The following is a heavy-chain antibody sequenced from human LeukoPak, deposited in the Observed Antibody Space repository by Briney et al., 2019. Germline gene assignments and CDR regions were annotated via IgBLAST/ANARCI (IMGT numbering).Heavy chain of an antibody. D-gene: IGHD6-13*01. J-gene: IGHJ1*01. V-gene: IGHV1-2*04. Sequence: ASVKVSCKASGYTFTGYYMHWVRQAPGQGLEWMGWINPNSGGTNYAQKFQGWVTMTRDTSISTAYMELSRLRSDDTAVYYCASLAAAGQRRYFQHWGQGTLVTVSS. CDR2: INPNSGGT. CDR1: GYTFTGYY. CDR3: ASLAAAGQRRYFQH.